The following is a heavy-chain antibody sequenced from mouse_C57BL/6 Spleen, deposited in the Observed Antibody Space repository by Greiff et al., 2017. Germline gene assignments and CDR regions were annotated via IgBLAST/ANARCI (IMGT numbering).Heavy chain of an antibody. V-gene: IGHV1-66*01. CDR1: GYAFSSSW. CDR3: ARLDYYGSSYDYFDY. Sequence: QVQLQQSGPELVKPGASVKISCKASGYAFSSSWMNWVKQRPGQGLEWIGWIYPGSGNTKYNEKFKGKATLTADTSSSTAYMQLSSLTSEDSAVYYCARLDYYGSSYDYFDYWGQGSTLTVSS. D-gene: IGHD1-1*01. CDR2: IYPGSGNT. J-gene: IGHJ2*01.